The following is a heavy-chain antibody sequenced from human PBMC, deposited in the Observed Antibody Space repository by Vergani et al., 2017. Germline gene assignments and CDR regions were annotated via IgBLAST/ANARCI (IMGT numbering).Heavy chain of an antibody. V-gene: IGHV2-5*04. D-gene: IGHD1-26*01. CDR1: GFSLNTRGVS. CDR2: IYWNDDQ. CDR3: VYRKTGCGATGCLYPFYDDYYMDV. Sequence: QITLKESGPTLVKPSQTLTLTCTFSGFSLNTRGVSVAWIRQPPGKALDCLALIYWNDDQHYSLSLNNRFTITKDTSKNQVVLTMTNMDYVDTGTYYCVYRKTGCGATGCLYPFYDDYYMDVWGKGTTVTVSS. J-gene: IGHJ6*03.